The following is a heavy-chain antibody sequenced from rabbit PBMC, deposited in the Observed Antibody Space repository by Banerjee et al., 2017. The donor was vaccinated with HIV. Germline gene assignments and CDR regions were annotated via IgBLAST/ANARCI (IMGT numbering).Heavy chain of an antibody. Sequence: QEQLKESGGGLVQPGGSLTLSCKASGFDFRSYYMCWVRQAPGKGLEWIACIDTSSGNTVYASWAKGRFTISRTSSTTVTMQMTSLTAADTATYFCARDLTAVTGWNFGLGGPGTLVTDS. V-gene: IGHV1S45*01. J-gene: IGHJ4*01. CDR1: GFDFRSYY. D-gene: IGHD7-1*01. CDR3: ARDLTAVTGWNFGL. CDR2: IDTSSGNT.